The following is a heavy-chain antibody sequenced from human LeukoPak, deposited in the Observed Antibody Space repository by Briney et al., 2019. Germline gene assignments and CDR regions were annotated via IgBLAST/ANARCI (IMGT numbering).Heavy chain of an antibody. D-gene: IGHD3-3*01. V-gene: IGHV1-69*13. Sequence: SVKVSCKASGGTFSSYVISWVRQAPGQGLEWMGGIIPIFGTANYAQKFQGRVTITADESTSTAYMELSSLRSEDTAVYYCARAIRARYYDFQNWFDPWGQGTLVTVSS. CDR2: IIPIFGTA. J-gene: IGHJ5*02. CDR1: GGTFSSYV. CDR3: ARAIRARYYDFQNWFDP.